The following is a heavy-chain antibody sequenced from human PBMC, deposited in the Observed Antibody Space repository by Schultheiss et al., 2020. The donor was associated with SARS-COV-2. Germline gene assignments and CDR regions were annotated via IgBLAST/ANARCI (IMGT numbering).Heavy chain of an antibody. CDR1: GFTFSSYS. V-gene: IGHV3-21*01. CDR3: ASHRFLYDSSGYTFDY. J-gene: IGHJ4*02. D-gene: IGHD3-22*01. CDR2: ISSSSSYI. Sequence: GESLKISCAASGFTFSSYSMNWVRQAPGKGLEWVSSISSSSSYIYYADSVKGRFTISRDNAKNSLYLQMNSLRAEDTAVYYCASHRFLYDSSGYTFDYWGQGTLVTVSS.